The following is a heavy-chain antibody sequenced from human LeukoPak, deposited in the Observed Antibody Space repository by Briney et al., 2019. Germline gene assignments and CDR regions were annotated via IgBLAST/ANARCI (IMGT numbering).Heavy chain of an antibody. Sequence: SETLSLTCTVSGYSISSGYYWGWIRQPPGKGLEWIGSIYHSGSTYYNPSLKSRVTISVDTSKNQFSLKLSSVTAADTAVYYCARSTYYYDSSGYSYYSYYYMDVWGKGTTVTISS. D-gene: IGHD3-22*01. CDR1: GYSISSGYY. CDR2: IYHSGST. CDR3: ARSTYYYDSSGYSYYSYYYMDV. J-gene: IGHJ6*03. V-gene: IGHV4-38-2*02.